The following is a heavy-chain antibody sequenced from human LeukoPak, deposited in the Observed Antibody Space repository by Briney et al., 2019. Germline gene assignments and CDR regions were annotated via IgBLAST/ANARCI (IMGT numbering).Heavy chain of an antibody. CDR1: GYTFTSHD. Sequence: ASVKVSCKAFGYTFTSHDINWVRQAPGQGLEWMGIINPSGGSTSYAQKFQGRVTMTRDTSTSTVYMELSSLRSEDTAVYYCAREELPSGYSYGNEYFQHWGQGTLVTVSS. CDR3: AREELPSGYSYGNEYFQH. CDR2: INPSGGST. J-gene: IGHJ1*01. D-gene: IGHD5-18*01. V-gene: IGHV1-46*01.